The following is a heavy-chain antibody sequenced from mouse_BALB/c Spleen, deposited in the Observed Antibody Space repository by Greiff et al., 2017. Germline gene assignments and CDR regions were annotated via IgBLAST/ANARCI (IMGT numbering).Heavy chain of an antibody. CDR3: ARPNYYGSSYDFDY. V-gene: IGHV14-3*02. D-gene: IGHD1-1*01. J-gene: IGHJ2*01. Sequence: VQLQQSGAELVKPGASVKLSCTASGFNIKDTYMHWVKQRPEQGLEWIGRIDPANGNTKYDPKFQGKATITADTSSNTAYLQLSSLTSEDTAVYYCARPNYYGSSYDFDYWGQGTTLTVSS. CDR2: IDPANGNT. CDR1: GFNIKDTY.